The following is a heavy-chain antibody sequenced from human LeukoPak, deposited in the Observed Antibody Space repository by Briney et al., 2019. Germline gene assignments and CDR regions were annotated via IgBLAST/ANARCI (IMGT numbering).Heavy chain of an antibody. CDR1: GFPFSSYW. Sequence: PGGSLRLSCAASGFPFSSYWMSWVRQTLGKGLEWVANIKEDGSEKYYVDSVKGRFTISRDNAKNSLYLQMNTLRAEDTAVYYCATDLQPFDYWGQGTLVTVSS. CDR2: IKEDGSEK. CDR3: ATDLQPFDY. D-gene: IGHD2-2*01. V-gene: IGHV3-7*04. J-gene: IGHJ4*02.